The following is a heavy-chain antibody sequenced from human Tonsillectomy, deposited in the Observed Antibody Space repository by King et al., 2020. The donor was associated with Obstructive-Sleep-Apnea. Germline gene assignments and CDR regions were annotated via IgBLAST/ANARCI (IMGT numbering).Heavy chain of an antibody. V-gene: IGHV1-2*02. D-gene: IGHD3-16*02. CDR1: GYTFTGYY. CDR3: ARGPMITFGGVIAFFDY. CDR2: INPNSGFT. Sequence: QLVQSGAEVKKPGASVKVSCKASGYTFTGYYMHWVRQAPGQGLEWMGWINPNSGFTKHAQKFQGRVTMTRDTSISTAYMDLGRLRSDDTAVYFCARGPMITFGGVIAFFDYWGQGTLVTVSS. J-gene: IGHJ4*02.